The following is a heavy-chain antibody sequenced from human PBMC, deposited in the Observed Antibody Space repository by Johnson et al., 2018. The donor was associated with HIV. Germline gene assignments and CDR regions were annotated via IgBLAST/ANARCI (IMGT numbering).Heavy chain of an antibody. CDR2: IRYDGSSR. J-gene: IGHJ3*02. Sequence: QVQLVESGGGVVQPGGSLRLSCAASGFTFSKYGMHWVRQAPGTGLDWVAFIRYDGSSRYYANSVKGRFTISRDNSKSTLYLQMNSLRPEDTAVYYCAAGDSHGGAVDIWGQGTMVTVSS. D-gene: IGHD2-21*02. CDR1: GFTFSKYG. CDR3: AAGDSHGGAVDI. V-gene: IGHV3-30*02.